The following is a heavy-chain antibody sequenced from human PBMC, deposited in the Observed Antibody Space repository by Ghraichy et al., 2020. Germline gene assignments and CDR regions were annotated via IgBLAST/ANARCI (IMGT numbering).Heavy chain of an antibody. CDR3: ARGLVATIPPLYYYYYYMDV. J-gene: IGHJ6*03. CDR1: GYTFTSYD. CDR2: MNPNSGNT. V-gene: IGHV1-8*01. D-gene: IGHD5-12*01. Sequence: ASVKVSCKASGYTFTSYDINWVRQATGQGLEWMGWMNPNSGNTGYAQKFQGRVTMTRNTSISTAYMELSSLRSEDTAVYYCARGLVATIPPLYYYYYYMDVWGKGTTVTVSS.